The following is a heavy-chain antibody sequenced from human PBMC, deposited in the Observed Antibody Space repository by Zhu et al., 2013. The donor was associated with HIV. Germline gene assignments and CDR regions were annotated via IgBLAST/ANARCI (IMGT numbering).Heavy chain of an antibody. Sequence: EVQLVESGGGLVKPGGSLTLSCAASGFTFNSYTMNWVRQAPGKGLEWVSSISSRGTNIYYADSVKGRFTISRDNAKTSLYLHMNSLRAEDTAVYYCARIGVGTSYYYGMDVWGQGTTVTVSS. J-gene: IGHJ6*02. CDR3: ARIGVGTSYYYGMDV. D-gene: IGHD2-21*01. CDR1: GFTFNSYT. V-gene: IGHV3-21*01. CDR2: ISSRGTNI.